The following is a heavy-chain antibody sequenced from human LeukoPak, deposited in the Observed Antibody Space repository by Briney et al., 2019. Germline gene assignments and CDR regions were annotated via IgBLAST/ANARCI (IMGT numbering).Heavy chain of an antibody. D-gene: IGHD3-3*01. CDR2: ISWNSGSI. V-gene: IGHV3-9*03. CDR3: ARGNLEWFSYFDY. J-gene: IGHJ4*02. CDR1: GFTFDDYA. Sequence: GGSLRLSCAASGFTFDDYAMHWVRQAPGKGLEWVSGISWNSGSIGYADSVKGRFTISRDNAKNSLYLQMNSLRAEDMALYYCARGNLEWFSYFDYWGQGTLVTV.